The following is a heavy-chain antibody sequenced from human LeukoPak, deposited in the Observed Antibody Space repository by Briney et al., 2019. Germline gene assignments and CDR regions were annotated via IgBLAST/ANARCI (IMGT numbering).Heavy chain of an antibody. CDR2: IKSKVDDGTT. J-gene: IGHJ4*02. Sequence: GGSLRLSCAPSGFTFSSAWMHWVRQAPGKGLEWVGRIKSKVDDGTTDYAAPVKGRLTISRDDLENMLYLQMNSLKTEDTAVYYCIADTPPWNPYGLDYWGQGTLVTVSS. V-gene: IGHV3-15*07. CDR3: IADTPPWNPYGLDY. CDR1: GFTFSSAW. D-gene: IGHD1-1*01.